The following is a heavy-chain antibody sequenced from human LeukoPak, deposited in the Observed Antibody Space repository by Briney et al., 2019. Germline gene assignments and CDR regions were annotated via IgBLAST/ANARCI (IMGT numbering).Heavy chain of an antibody. V-gene: IGHV3-48*01. Sequence: GGSLRLSCAASGFILTTYDMNWVRQAPGKGLEWVSFINGSDSSIYYADSVKGRFTISRDNAKNALYLQMNSLRAEDTAVYYCARRLDSWGQGTLVTVSS. CDR3: ARRLDS. J-gene: IGHJ4*02. CDR2: INGSDSSI. CDR1: GFILTTYD.